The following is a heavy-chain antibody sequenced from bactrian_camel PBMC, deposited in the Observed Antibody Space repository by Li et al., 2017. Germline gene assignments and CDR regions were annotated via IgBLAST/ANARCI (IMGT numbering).Heavy chain of an antibody. CDR2: THAGAGGT. CDR3: ATVHYIDAVGPEGPPT. Sequence: HVQLVESGGGSVQSGGSLRLSCASSLNPDSRFCLAWIRQAPGTRREGVAVTHAGAGGTYYADSVKGRFTISQDNAKNTLYLQMNSLKSEDTALYYCATVHYIDAVGPEGPPTWGQGTQVTVS. D-gene: IGHD2*01. V-gene: IGHV3S1*01. J-gene: IGHJ4*01. CDR1: LNPDSRFC.